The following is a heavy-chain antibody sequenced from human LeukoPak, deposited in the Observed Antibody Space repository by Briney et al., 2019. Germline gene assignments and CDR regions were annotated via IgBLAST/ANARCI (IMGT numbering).Heavy chain of an antibody. CDR2: INPRSNGT. Sequence: ASVKVSSKASGYTFTGHYLHWVRQAPGQGLEWMGRINPRSNGTNYAQKFQGRVTKTSDSSISTAYMELSSLRSEDTAIYYCVRTPPNWGFDYWGQGTLVTVSS. CDR3: VRTPPNWGFDY. V-gene: IGHV1-2*06. J-gene: IGHJ4*02. CDR1: GYTFTGHY. D-gene: IGHD7-27*01.